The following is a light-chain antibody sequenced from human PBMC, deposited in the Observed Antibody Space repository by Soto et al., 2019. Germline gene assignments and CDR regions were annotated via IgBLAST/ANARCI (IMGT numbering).Light chain of an antibody. J-gene: IGLJ2*01. CDR2: GNS. CDR3: QSYDSSLSRV. CDR1: SSNIGAGYD. Sequence: QSVLTQPPSVSGAPGQRVTISCTGSSSNIGAGYDVHWYQQLPGTAPKLLIYGNSNRPAGVPDRFSGSKSGTSASLAITGLQAEDGADYYCQSYDSSLSRVVGGRTKVTVL. V-gene: IGLV1-40*01.